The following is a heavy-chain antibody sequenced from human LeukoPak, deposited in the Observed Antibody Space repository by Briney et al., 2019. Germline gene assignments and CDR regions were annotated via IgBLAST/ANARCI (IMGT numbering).Heavy chain of an antibody. D-gene: IGHD6-19*01. Sequence: PGGSLRLSCAASGFTFSSYAMSWVRQAPGRGLEWVSAISGSGGSTYYADSVKGRFTISRDNSKNTLYLQMNSLRAEDTAVYYCAKEGSSGRVYYYYYGMDVWGQGTTVTVSS. CDR3: AKEGSSGRVYYYYYGMDV. CDR2: ISGSGGST. J-gene: IGHJ6*02. V-gene: IGHV3-23*01. CDR1: GFTFSSYA.